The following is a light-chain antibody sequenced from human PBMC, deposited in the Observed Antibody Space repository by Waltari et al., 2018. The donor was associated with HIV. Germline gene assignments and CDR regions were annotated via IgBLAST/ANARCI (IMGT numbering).Light chain of an antibody. CDR3: CSYAGIWGV. J-gene: IGLJ1*01. CDR2: DVN. Sequence: QSALTQPRSVSGSPGQSVTISCTGPSRDVGAYNYVSWYQQHPGKAPKLMIYDVNKRPSGVPDRFSGSKSGNTASLNISGLQAEDESDYYCCSYAGIWGVFGTGTKVTVL. CDR1: SRDVGAYNY. V-gene: IGLV2-11*01.